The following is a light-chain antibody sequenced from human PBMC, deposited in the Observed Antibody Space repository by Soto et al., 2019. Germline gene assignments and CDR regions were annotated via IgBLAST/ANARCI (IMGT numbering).Light chain of an antibody. V-gene: IGKV3-11*01. CDR1: QSISSY. Sequence: EIVLTQSPATLSLSPGERATLSCRASQSISSYLAWFQQKPGQAPRLLIYDASNRANGIPARFSGSGSGTDFTLTISSLEPGDFAVYYCQQRSSLPLTFGGGTKVEIK. CDR2: DAS. J-gene: IGKJ4*01. CDR3: QQRSSLPLT.